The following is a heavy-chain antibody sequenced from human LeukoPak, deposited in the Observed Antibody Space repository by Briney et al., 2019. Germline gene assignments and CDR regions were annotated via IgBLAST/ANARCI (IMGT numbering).Heavy chain of an antibody. CDR1: GFTFSSYA. V-gene: IGHV3-23*01. CDR2: ISGSGGST. Sequence: GGSLRLSCAASGFTFSSYAMSWVRQAPGKGLGWVSAISGSGGSTYYADSVKGRFTISRGNSKNTLYLQMNSQRAEDTAVYYCAKGIIVGATKTAFDYWGQGTLVTVSS. D-gene: IGHD1-26*01. CDR3: AKGIIVGATKTAFDY. J-gene: IGHJ4*02.